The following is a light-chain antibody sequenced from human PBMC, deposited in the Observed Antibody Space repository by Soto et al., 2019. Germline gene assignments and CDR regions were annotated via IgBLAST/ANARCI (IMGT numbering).Light chain of an antibody. Sequence: QSMLTQPPSASGTPGQRVTISCSGSSSNIASNTVNWYQQLPGTAPKLLFYSNSQRPSGVPDRFSGSKSGTSASLAISGLHSEDEADYYCAAWDDSLNGYVFGTGTKLTVL. V-gene: IGLV1-44*01. CDR3: AAWDDSLNGYV. J-gene: IGLJ1*01. CDR1: SSNIASNT. CDR2: SNS.